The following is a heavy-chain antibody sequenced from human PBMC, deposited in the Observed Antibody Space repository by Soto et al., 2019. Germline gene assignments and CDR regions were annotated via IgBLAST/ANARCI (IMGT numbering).Heavy chain of an antibody. CDR3: ARRYYDFWSGYYTVDY. D-gene: IGHD3-3*01. V-gene: IGHV4-4*02. J-gene: IGHJ4*02. CDR2: IYHSGST. Sequence: KPSETLSLTCAVSGGSISSSNWWSWVRQPPGKGLEWIGEIYHSGSTNYNPSLKSRVTISVDKSKNQFSLKLSSVTAADTAVYYCARRYYDFWSGYYTVDYWGQGTLVTVSS. CDR1: GGSISSSNW.